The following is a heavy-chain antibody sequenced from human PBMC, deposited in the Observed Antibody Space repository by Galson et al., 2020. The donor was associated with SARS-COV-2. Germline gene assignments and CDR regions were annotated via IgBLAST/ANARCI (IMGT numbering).Heavy chain of an antibody. J-gene: IGHJ4*02. CDR1: GFTFSDYY. Sequence: KIGESLKISCAASGFTFSDYYMSWIRQAPGKGLEWVSYISSSGSTIYYADSVKGRFTISRDNAKNSLYLQMNSLRAEDTAVYYCAREPTYYDILTGYRRPYYFDDWGQGTLVTVSS. D-gene: IGHD3-9*01. CDR2: ISSSGSTI. V-gene: IGHV3-11*01. CDR3: AREPTYYDILTGYRRPYYFDD.